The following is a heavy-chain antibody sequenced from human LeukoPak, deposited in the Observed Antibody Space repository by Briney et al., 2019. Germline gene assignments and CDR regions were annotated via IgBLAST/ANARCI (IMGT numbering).Heavy chain of an antibody. D-gene: IGHD3-22*01. CDR2: ISGSGGST. J-gene: IGHJ4*02. CDR1: GFTFSSYA. V-gene: IGHV3-23*01. CDR3: AKAESDYYDSSGYYPLLRY. Sequence: PGGSLRLSCAASGFTFSSYAMSWVRQAPGKGVEWVSAISGSGGSTYYADSVKGRFTISRDNSNNPLYLQMNSLRAADTAVYYCAKAESDYYDSSGYYPLLRYWGQGTLVTVSS.